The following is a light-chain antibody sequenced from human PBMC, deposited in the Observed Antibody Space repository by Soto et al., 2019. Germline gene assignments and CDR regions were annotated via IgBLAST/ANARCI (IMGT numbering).Light chain of an antibody. CDR2: ESS. CDR1: SSDVGSYNL. CDR3: CSYAGSHTWV. Sequence: QAVVTQPASVSGSPGQSITISCTGTSSDVGSYNLVSWYQQHPGKAPKVVIYESSQRPSGISHRVSGSRSGNTASLTISGLQPEDEAHYYCCSYAGSHTWVFGGGTKLTVL. J-gene: IGLJ3*02. V-gene: IGLV2-23*01.